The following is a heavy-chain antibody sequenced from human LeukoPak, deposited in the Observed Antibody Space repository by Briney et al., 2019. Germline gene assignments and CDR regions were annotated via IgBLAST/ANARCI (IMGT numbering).Heavy chain of an antibody. Sequence: GGSLRLSCAASGFTFSSYAMHWVRQAPGKGLEWVAVISCDGSNKYYADSVKGRFTISRDNSKNTLYLQMNSLRAEDTAVYYCAREKKTQTTDTGDIDYWGQGTLVTVSS. CDR1: GFTFSSYA. CDR3: AREKKTQTTDTGDIDY. CDR2: ISCDGSNK. J-gene: IGHJ4*02. V-gene: IGHV3-30-3*01. D-gene: IGHD4-11*01.